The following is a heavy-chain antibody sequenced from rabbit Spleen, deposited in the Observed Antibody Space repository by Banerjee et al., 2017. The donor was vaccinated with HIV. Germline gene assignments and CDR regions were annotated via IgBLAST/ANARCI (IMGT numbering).Heavy chain of an antibody. CDR2: IYAAKGST. Sequence: QSLEESGGDLVKPGASLTLTCKASGIDFTNYYIYWVRQAPGKGLEWIGIIYAAKGSTDYASWVNGRFTISSDNAQSTVDLKMTSLTAADTATYFCARAIVPWLGLTRLDLWGPGTLVTVS. CDR1: GIDFTNYY. J-gene: IGHJ3*01. V-gene: IGHV1S43*01. CDR3: ARAIVPWLGLTRLDL. D-gene: IGHD4-1*01.